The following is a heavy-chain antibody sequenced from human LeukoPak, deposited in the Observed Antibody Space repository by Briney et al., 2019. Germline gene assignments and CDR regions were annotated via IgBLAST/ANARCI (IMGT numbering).Heavy chain of an antibody. CDR2: INPNSGGT. J-gene: IGHJ3*02. V-gene: IGHV1-2*04. CDR1: GYTFINFY. CDR3: ARVDSSGWYLGGAFDI. D-gene: IGHD6-19*01. Sequence: ASVTVSCKASGYTFINFYMYWVRQAPGQGLEWMGWINPNSGGTNYAQKFQGWVTMTRDTSISTAYMELSRLRSDDTAVYYCARVDSSGWYLGGAFDIWGQGTMVTVSS.